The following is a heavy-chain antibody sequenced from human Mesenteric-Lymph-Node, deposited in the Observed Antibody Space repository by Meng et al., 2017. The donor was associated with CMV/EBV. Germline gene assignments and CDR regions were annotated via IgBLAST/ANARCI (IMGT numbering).Heavy chain of an antibody. CDR1: GYTFTNYA. J-gene: IGHJ4*02. V-gene: IGHV1-3*01. CDR3: ARVHQWNYAIVY. D-gene: IGHD1-7*01. CDR2: SNAGNGNT. Sequence: ASVKVSCKASGYTFTNYAIHWVRQAPGQRLEWVGWSNAGNGNTNYAQRLQGRVTLTTDTSTSTAYMEVRSLTLDDTAVYFCARVHQWNYAIVYWGQGTLVTVSS.